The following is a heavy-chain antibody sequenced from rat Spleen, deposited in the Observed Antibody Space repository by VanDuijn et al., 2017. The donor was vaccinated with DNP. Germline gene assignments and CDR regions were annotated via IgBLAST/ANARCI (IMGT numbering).Heavy chain of an antibody. V-gene: IGHV4-2*01. CDR1: GFNFNDYW. J-gene: IGHJ4*01. D-gene: IGHD1-6*01. CDR3: AIGGYREGGMYTTDYWRGA. Sequence: EVKLVESGGGLVQPGRSLKLSCAASGFNFNDYWMGWVRQAPGKGLEWIGEINKDSIAINYSPSLKDKVTISRDNGQNTLFLQMSKLGSEDTAIYYCAIGGYREGGMYTTDYWRGAWGQGASVTVSS. CDR2: INKDSIAI.